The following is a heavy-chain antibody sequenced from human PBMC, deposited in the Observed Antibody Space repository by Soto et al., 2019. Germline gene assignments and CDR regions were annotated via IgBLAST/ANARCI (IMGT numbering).Heavy chain of an antibody. CDR3: ARGLPRYETIWSGYYFDY. Sequence: PSETLSLTCAVYGESFDGYYYWTWIRQPPGKGLEWIGEINHSGTTNYNASLKSRVTISVDTSKNQFSLKLSSVTAADTAVYYCARGLPRYETIWSGYYFDYWGQGTLVTVSS. CDR2: INHSGTT. J-gene: IGHJ4*02. V-gene: IGHV4-34*01. D-gene: IGHD3-10*01. CDR1: GESFDGYY.